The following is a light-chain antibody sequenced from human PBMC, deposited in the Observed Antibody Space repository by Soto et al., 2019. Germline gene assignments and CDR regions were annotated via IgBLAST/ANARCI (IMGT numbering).Light chain of an antibody. V-gene: IGLV6-57*02. CDR3: QSFDNNNFWV. Sequence: NFMLTQPHSVSESPGKTVTISCTGSSGNIASNYVYWYQQRPGSAPTTVIYEDNQRPSGVPDRFSVSVDSSSNSASLTISGLKTEDEADYYCQSFDNNNFWVFGGGTKLTVL. J-gene: IGLJ3*02. CDR1: SGNIASNY. CDR2: EDN.